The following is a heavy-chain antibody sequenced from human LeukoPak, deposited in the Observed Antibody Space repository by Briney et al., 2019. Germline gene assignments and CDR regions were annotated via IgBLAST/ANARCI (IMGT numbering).Heavy chain of an antibody. CDR1: GLTFSSYE. Sequence: GGSGRLSCAASGLTFSSYEMNWVRQAPGKGLEWVSYISSSGSTIYYADSVKGRFTISRDNAKNSLYLQMNSLRAEDTAVYYCAELGITMIGGVWGKGTTVTISS. CDR2: ISSSGSTI. CDR3: AELGITMIGGV. J-gene: IGHJ6*04. V-gene: IGHV3-48*03. D-gene: IGHD3-10*02.